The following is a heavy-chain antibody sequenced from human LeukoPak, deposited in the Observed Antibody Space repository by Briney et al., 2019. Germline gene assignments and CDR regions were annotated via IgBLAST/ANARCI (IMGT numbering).Heavy chain of an antibody. CDR2: IYYSGST. V-gene: IGHV4-59*01. J-gene: IGHJ4*02. D-gene: IGHD6-13*01. CDR3: AREYYVGAAAVFDY. Sequence: AETLSLTCTVSGGSISSYYWSWIRQPPGKGLEWIGYIYYSGSTNYNPSLKSRVTISVDTSKNQFFLKLSSVTAADTAVYYCAREYYVGAAAVFDYWGQGTLVTVSS. CDR1: GGSISSYY.